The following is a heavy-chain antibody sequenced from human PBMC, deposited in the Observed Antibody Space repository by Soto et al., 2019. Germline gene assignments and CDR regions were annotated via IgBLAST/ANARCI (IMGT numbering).Heavy chain of an antibody. CDR3: AKDQWGSGWFGFDY. D-gene: IGHD6-19*01. CDR1: GFTFDDYT. CDR2: ISWDGGST. V-gene: IGHV3-43*01. Sequence: GSLRLSCAASGFTFDDYTMHWVRQAPGKGLEWVSLISWDGGSTYYADSVKGRFTISRDNSKNSLYLQMNSLRTEDTALYYCAKDQWGSGWFGFDYWGQGTLVTVSS. J-gene: IGHJ4*02.